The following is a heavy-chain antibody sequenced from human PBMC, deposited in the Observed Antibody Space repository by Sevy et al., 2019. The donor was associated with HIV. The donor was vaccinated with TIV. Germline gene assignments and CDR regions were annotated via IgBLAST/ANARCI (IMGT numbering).Heavy chain of an antibody. Sequence: GGSLRLSCTASGFTFSTHAAHWVRQAPGKGLEWVAVISYDGHMKYYADSVKGRFTISRDNSKSALYMDMNSLRPDDTTRYYCARGGSGSFDPFYYYYDMDVWGQWTTVTVSS. D-gene: IGHD3-10*01. V-gene: IGHV3-30-3*01. CDR2: ISYDGHMK. CDR1: GFTFSTHA. CDR3: ARGGSGSFDPFYYYYDMDV. J-gene: IGHJ6*02.